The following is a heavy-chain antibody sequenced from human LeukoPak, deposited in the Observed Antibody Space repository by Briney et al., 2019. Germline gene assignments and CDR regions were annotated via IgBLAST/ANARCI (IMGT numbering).Heavy chain of an antibody. D-gene: IGHD5-24*01. CDR3: AADNSGKPPYDP. V-gene: IGHV1-2*02. CDR2: INVNSGAT. J-gene: IGHJ5*02. CDR1: GYTFTGYF. Sequence: ASVKVSCKASGYTFTGYFMHWVRQAPGQGLEWMGWINVNSGATKYAQKFQGRVTMTRDTSVSTAYMDLSSLRSDDTAVYYCAADNSGKPPYDPWGRGTLVTVSS.